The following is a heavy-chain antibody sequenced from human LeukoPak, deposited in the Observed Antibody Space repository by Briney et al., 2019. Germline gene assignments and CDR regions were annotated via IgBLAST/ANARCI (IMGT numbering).Heavy chain of an antibody. D-gene: IGHD1-26*01. CDR3: ARVGASYGALDY. CDR2: ISSSGSPI. V-gene: IGHV3-48*03. J-gene: IGHJ4*02. CDR1: GFTFSSHE. Sequence: GGSLRLSCAASGFTFSSHEMNWVRQAPGKGLEWVSYISSSGSPIYYADSVKGRFTISRDNAKNSLYLQMNSLRFEDTAIYYCARVGASYGALDYWGQGALVTVSS.